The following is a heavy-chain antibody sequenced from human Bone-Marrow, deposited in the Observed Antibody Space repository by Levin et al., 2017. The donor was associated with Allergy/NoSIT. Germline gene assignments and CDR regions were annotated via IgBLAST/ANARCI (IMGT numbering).Heavy chain of an antibody. J-gene: IGHJ4*02. D-gene: IGHD5-24*01. CDR1: GFTVSSHY. CDR2: IFSGGST. Sequence: GESLKISCAASGFTVSSHYMSWVRQAPGKGLEWVSNIFSGGSTNYADSVKGRFTISRDSAKNTLYLQMKSLRAEDTAVYYCARDVGMATSAFDYRGQGTLVTVSS. CDR3: ARDVGMATSAFDY. V-gene: IGHV3-66*01.